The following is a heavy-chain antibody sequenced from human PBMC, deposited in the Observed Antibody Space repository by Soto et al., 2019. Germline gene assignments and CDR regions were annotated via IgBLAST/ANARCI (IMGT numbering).Heavy chain of an antibody. CDR1: GFPHSTSGKC. J-gene: IGHJ6*02. CDR3: ARIGGVYDIYFYGMDV. D-gene: IGHD3-9*01. V-gene: IGHV2-70*11. CDR2: IDWDDDK. Sequence: GPTLWTATQTLTLTCTSPGFPHSTSGKCVSWIRQPPGKALEWLARIDWDDDKYYSTSLKTRLTISKDTSKNQVVLTMTNMDPVDTATYYCARIGGVYDIYFYGMDVWGQGTTVTVSS.